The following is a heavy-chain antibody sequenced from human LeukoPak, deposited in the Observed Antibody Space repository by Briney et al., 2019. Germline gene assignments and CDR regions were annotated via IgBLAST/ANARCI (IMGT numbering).Heavy chain of an antibody. CDR1: GYSISSVYY. V-gene: IGHV4-38-2*02. CDR3: ARDPYYYDSSGYSALYYFDY. D-gene: IGHD3-22*01. CDR2: IYHSGST. J-gene: IGHJ4*02. Sequence: SETLSLTCAVSGYSISSVYYWGWIRQPPGKGLEWIGSIYHSGSTYYNPSLKSRVTISVDTSKNQFSLKLSSVTAADTAVYYCARDPYYYDSSGYSALYYFDYWGQGTLVTVSS.